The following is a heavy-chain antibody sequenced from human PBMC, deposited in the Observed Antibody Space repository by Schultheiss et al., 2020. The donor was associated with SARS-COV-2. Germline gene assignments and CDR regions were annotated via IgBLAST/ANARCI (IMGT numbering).Heavy chain of an antibody. CDR2: VSSSAFRT. J-gene: IGHJ5*02. V-gene: IGHV3-23*01. CDR1: GFPFRGDA. D-gene: IGHD4-11*01. Sequence: GGSLRLSCAGSGFPFRGDAMGWVRQAPGKGLEWVSFVSSSAFRTYYADSVKGRFTISRDNSKNTLYLQMNSLRAEDTAVYYCAKGGPTTVRGYWFDPWGQGTLVTVSS. CDR3: AKGGPTTVRGYWFDP.